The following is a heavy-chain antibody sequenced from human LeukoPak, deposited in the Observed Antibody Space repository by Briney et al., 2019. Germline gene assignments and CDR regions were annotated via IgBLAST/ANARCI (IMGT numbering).Heavy chain of an antibody. Sequence: GGSLRLSCAASGFTFTSYWMSWVRQAPGKGLEWVANINQDGSERYYVDSVKGRFTISRDNAKNSLYLQMNSLRAEDTAVYYCARDRIAGTGIDYFDYWGQGTLVTVSS. D-gene: IGHD6-13*01. CDR1: GFTFTSYW. V-gene: IGHV3-7*03. CDR2: INQDGSER. J-gene: IGHJ4*02. CDR3: ARDRIAGTGIDYFDY.